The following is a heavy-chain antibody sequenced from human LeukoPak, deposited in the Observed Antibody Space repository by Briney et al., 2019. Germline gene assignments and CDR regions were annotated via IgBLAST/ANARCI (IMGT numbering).Heavy chain of an antibody. CDR1: GGSISSSSYY. D-gene: IGHD3-22*01. V-gene: IGHV4-39*01. J-gene: IGHJ5*02. CDR2: IYYSGST. Sequence: SETLSLTCTVSGGSISSSSYYWGWIRQPPGRGLEWIGSIYYSGSTYYNPSLKSRVTISVDTSKNQFSLKLSSVTAADTAVYYCARHLKRKYYYDSNGPLKWFDPWGQGTLVTVSS. CDR3: ARHLKRKYYYDSNGPLKWFDP.